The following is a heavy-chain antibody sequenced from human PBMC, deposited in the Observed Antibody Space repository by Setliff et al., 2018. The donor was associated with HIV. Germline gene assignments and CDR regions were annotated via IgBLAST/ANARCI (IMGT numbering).Heavy chain of an antibody. V-gene: IGHV3-23*01. J-gene: IGHJ4*01. D-gene: IGHD5-12*01. CDR1: GFTFSNYA. Sequence: GGSLRLSCAASGFTFSNYAMSWVRQAPGKGLEGGSVVSGSGGSTYYADSVKGRFTISRDNSRNTLNLQMNTLRAEDTAIYYCAKVGREYSGYDFTFDSWGQGTLVTVSS. CDR2: VSGSGGST. CDR3: AKVGREYSGYDFTFDS.